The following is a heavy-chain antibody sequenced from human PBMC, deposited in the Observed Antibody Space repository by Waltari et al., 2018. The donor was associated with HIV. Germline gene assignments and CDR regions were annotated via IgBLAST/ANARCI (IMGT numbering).Heavy chain of an antibody. D-gene: IGHD3-10*01. Sequence: EVQLVEPGGDLRKRGGCLRLSCAGSGFTLNLVGWSWVRQAPGEGLKWGGKTKRKSGGGETDLSAVVKGRFAMSKDDSKDTVYLQMTILKIEDRAIYYCATEESFGSGNYFEYWGQGTLVTVSS. CDR3: ATEESFGSGNYFEY. V-gene: IGHV3-15*01. CDR2: TKRKSGGGET. J-gene: IGHJ4*02. CDR1: GFTLNLVG.